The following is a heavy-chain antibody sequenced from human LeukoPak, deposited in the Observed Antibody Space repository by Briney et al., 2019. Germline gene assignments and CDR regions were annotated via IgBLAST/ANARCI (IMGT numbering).Heavy chain of an antibody. CDR1: GFTFSGSA. Sequence: GGSLRLSCAASGFTFSGSAIHWVRQASGKGLEWLGRIRIKPDNYATAYAASVKGRFTIPRDDSKNSAYLQMDSLKAEDTAVYYCSRFDLYDGTYYASDGLDVWGQGTTVTVSS. CDR3: SRFDLYDGTYYASDGLDV. J-gene: IGHJ6*02. D-gene: IGHD2/OR15-2a*01. CDR2: IRIKPDNYAT. V-gene: IGHV3-73*01.